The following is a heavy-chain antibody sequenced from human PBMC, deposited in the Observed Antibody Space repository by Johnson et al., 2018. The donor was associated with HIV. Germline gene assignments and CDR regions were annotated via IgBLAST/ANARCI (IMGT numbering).Heavy chain of an antibody. J-gene: IGHJ3*02. CDR2: IYSGGST. D-gene: IGHD5-18*01. CDR1: GFTFSDYY. CDR3: ARDQGGYSYGFDAFDI. Sequence: VQLVESGGGLVKPGGSLRLSCAASGFTFSDYYMSWVRQAPGKGLEWVSVIYSGGSTYYADSVKGSFTISRDNSKNTLYLQMNSLRAEETAVYYCARDQGGYSYGFDAFDIWGQGTMVTVSS. V-gene: IGHV3-66*01.